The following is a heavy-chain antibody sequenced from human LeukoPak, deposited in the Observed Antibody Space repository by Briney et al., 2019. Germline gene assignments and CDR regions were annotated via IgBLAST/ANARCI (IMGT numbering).Heavy chain of an antibody. CDR1: GGSISSSSYY. V-gene: IGHV4-39*07. CDR3: ARLYYRFAYYFDY. D-gene: IGHD1-26*01. J-gene: IGHJ4*02. Sequence: SETLSLTCSLSGGSISSSSYYWGWIRQPPGKGLEWIGSIYYSGSTYYNPSLKSRVTISVDTSKNQFSLKLNSVTAADTAVYYCARLYYRFAYYFDYWGQGTLVTVSS. CDR2: IYYSGST.